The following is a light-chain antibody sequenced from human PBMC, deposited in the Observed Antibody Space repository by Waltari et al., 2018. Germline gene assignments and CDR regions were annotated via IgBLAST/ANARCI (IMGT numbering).Light chain of an antibody. CDR2: DDS. Sequence: YVLTQTPSVSVAPGKTATISCGGNKIGSKTVHWYRQKPGQAPVLVVYDDSDRPSEIPARISGSNSGNTATLTINSVEAGDEGDYSCQVWDSSTDQWVFGGGTILTVL. V-gene: IGLV3-21*03. J-gene: IGLJ3*02. CDR1: KIGSKT. CDR3: QVWDSSTDQWV.